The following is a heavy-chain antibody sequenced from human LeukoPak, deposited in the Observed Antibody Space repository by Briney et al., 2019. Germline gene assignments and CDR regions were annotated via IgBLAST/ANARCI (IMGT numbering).Heavy chain of an antibody. D-gene: IGHD2-15*01. J-gene: IGHJ6*02. CDR1: GYTFTSYY. Sequence: ASVKVSCKASGYTFTSYYMHWVRQALGQGLEWMGIINPSGGSTSYAQKFQGRVTMTRDTSTSTVYMELSSLRSEDTAVYYCARELLSDYYGMDVWGQGTTVTVSS. V-gene: IGHV1-46*01. CDR2: INPSGGST. CDR3: ARELLSDYYGMDV.